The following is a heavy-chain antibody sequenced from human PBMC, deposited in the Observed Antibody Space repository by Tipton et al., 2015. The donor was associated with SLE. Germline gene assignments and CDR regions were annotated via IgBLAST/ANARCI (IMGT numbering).Heavy chain of an antibody. CDR2: IYQSGNT. CDR1: GGSIRSAGYS. Sequence: TLSLTCTVSGGSIRSAGYSWSWIRRPPGKGLEWIGYIYQSGNTYYNPSLKSRVTISVDRSKNQFSLKLSSVTAADTAVYFCWGYYNYGMDVWGQGTTVTVSS. CDR3: WGYYNYGMDV. J-gene: IGHJ6*02. D-gene: IGHD3-16*01. V-gene: IGHV4-30-2*01.